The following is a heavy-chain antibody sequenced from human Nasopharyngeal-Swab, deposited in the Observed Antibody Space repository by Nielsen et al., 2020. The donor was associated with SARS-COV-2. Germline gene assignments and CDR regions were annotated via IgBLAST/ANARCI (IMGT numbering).Heavy chain of an antibody. D-gene: IGHD1-26*01. CDR2: ISGSGGST. CDR1: GFTFSSYA. Sequence: GESLKISCAASGFTFSSYAMSWVRQAPGKGLEWASTISGSGGSTYYADSVKGRFTISRDNSKNTLYLQMSSLRAEDTAVYYCANRMPTVGATRYYCFDSWGQGTLVTVSS. V-gene: IGHV3-23*01. CDR3: ANRMPTVGATRYYCFDS. J-gene: IGHJ4*02.